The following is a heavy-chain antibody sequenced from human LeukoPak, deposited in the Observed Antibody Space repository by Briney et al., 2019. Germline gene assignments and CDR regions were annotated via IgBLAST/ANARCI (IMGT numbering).Heavy chain of an antibody. J-gene: IGHJ4*02. V-gene: IGHV1-8*01. CDR1: GYTFTSYD. CDR2: MNPNSGNT. D-gene: IGHD2-2*01. Sequence: ASVKVSCKASGYTFTSYDINWVRQATGQGLEWMGWMNPNSGNTGYAQKFQGRVTMTRNTSISTAYMELSSLRSEDTAVYYCARDRAGYCSSTSCPNFDYWGQGTLVTVSS. CDR3: ARDRAGYCSSTSCPNFDY.